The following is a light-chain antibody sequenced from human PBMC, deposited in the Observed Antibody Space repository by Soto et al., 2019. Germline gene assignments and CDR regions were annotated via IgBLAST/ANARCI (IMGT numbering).Light chain of an antibody. J-gene: IGKJ1*01. V-gene: IGKV1-39*01. CDR2: AAS. CDR1: QSISSY. Sequence: DIQMTQSPCSLSASVGDRVTITCRASQSISSYLNWYQQKPGRAPKLLIYAASSLRSGVPSRFSGSGSGTDFTLTISSLQPEDFATYYCQQSYSSPGTFGQGTKVDIK. CDR3: QQSYSSPGT.